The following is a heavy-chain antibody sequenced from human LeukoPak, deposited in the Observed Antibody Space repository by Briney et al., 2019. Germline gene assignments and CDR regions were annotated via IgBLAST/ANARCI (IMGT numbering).Heavy chain of an antibody. CDR1: GFTFSSYA. V-gene: IGHV3-23*01. Sequence: GGSLRLSCAASGFTFSSYAMNWVRQAPGKGLEWVSTISGSGGSTYYADSVKGRFTISRDNSKNTLSLQMNSLRAEDTAIYYCAKEYSSGWYYFVYWGQGTLVTVSS. J-gene: IGHJ4*02. D-gene: IGHD6-19*01. CDR3: AKEYSSGWYYFVY. CDR2: ISGSGGST.